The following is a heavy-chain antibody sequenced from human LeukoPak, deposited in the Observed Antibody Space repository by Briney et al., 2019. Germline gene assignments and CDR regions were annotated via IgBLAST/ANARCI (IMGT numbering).Heavy chain of an antibody. J-gene: IGHJ4*02. CDR1: GFTFSTSW. Sequence: PGGSLRLSCEGSGFTFSTSWMHLVRQAPGKGLVWVSRIDSDGSRITYADSVKGRFTISRDNAKNTVYLQMNSLRAEDTAVYYCARGRSGSYGFFDYWSLGNLVTVSS. CDR3: ARGRSGSYGFFDY. V-gene: IGHV3-74*03. CDR2: IDSDGSRI. D-gene: IGHD3-10*01.